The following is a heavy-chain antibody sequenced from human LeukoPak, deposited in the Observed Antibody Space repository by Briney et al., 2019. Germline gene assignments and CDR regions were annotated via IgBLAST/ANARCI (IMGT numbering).Heavy chain of an antibody. Sequence: ASVKVSCKASGGTFSSYAISWVRQAPGQGLEWMGGIIPIFGTANYAQKFQGRVTITADESTSTAYMELSSLRSEDTAVYYCARESRVRSSWSGNWYFDLWGRGTLVTASS. V-gene: IGHV1-69*01. J-gene: IGHJ2*01. CDR3: ARESRVRSSWSGNWYFDL. CDR2: IIPIFGTA. CDR1: GGTFSSYA. D-gene: IGHD6-13*01.